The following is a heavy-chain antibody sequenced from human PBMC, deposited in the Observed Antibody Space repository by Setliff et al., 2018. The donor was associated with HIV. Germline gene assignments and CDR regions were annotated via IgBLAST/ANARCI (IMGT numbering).Heavy chain of an antibody. V-gene: IGHV7-4-1*02. Sequence: ASVKVSCKASGYTFTSYAVNWVRQAPGQGLEWVGWIHTNTGDPTYAQGFTGRFVFSFDTSVSTAYLQISGLKAEDTAVYYCATRGEQLYFYGMDVWGQGTTFTVSS. CDR3: ATRGEQLYFYGMDV. D-gene: IGHD1-26*01. CDR2: IHTNTGDP. J-gene: IGHJ6*02. CDR1: GYTFTSYA.